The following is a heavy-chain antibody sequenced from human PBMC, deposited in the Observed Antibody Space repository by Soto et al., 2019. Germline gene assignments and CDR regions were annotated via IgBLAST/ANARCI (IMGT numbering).Heavy chain of an antibody. CDR3: TKARLWGGDGYNSYYYNAMDV. Sequence: EMQLVESGGGLVQPGMSLRLSCAASGFTFDDYAMYWVRQVPGKGLEWVSGISWNSGRIGYADSVKGRFTISRDNAKNSLYLQMNSLSPEDTALYYCTKARLWGGDGYNSYYYNAMDVWGQGTTVTVSS. J-gene: IGHJ6*02. D-gene: IGHD3-16*01. CDR2: ISWNSGRI. V-gene: IGHV3-9*01. CDR1: GFTFDDYA.